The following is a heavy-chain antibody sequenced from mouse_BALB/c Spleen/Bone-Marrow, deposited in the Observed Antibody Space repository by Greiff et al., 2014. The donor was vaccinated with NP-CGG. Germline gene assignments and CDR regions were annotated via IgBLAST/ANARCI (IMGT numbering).Heavy chain of an antibody. Sequence: QVQLKESGAELAKPGASAKMSCKASGYTFTSYWMHWVKQRPGQGLEWIGYINPSTGYTEYNQKFEDKATLTADKSSSTAYMQLSSLTSEDSAVYYCARDWDYWYFDVWGAGTTATVSS. CDR2: INPSTGYT. J-gene: IGHJ1*01. CDR1: GYTFTSYW. D-gene: IGHD4-1*01. CDR3: ARDWDYWYFDV. V-gene: IGHV1-7*01.